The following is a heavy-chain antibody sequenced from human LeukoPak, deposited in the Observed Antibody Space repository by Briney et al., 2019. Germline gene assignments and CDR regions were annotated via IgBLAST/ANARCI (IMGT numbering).Heavy chain of an antibody. CDR1: GFTLSSYS. CDR3: ASWGGLVPAAPYSDY. D-gene: IGHD2-2*01. J-gene: IGHJ4*02. CDR2: ISSSSSYI. Sequence: GGSLRLSCAASGFTLSSYSMNWVRQAPGKGLEWVSSISSSSSYIYYADSVKGRFTISRDNAKNSVYLQMNSLRAEDTAVYYCASWGGLVPAAPYSDYWGQGTLVTVSS. V-gene: IGHV3-21*01.